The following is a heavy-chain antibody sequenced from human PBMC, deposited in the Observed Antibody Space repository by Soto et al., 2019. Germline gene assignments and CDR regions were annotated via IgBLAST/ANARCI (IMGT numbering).Heavy chain of an antibody. CDR3: VMTLGAADHVHF. D-gene: IGHD1-26*01. CDR1: GDSMTKYY. Sequence: SETLSLTCTVSGDSMTKYYWSWIRQSAGKGLEWIGRVYMSGSTNYNPSRKSRVTMSIDTANNHFSLDLKSVTAADTAVYYFVMTLGAADHVHFWAQGALVT. V-gene: IGHV4-4*07. J-gene: IGHJ4*02. CDR2: VYMSGST.